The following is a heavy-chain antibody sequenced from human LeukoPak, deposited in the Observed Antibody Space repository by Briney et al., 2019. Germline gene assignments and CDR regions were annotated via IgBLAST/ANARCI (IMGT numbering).Heavy chain of an antibody. D-gene: IGHD3-3*01. V-gene: IGHV4-39*01. CDR3: ARTYYDFWSGYYPPRAVGRGYWFDP. J-gene: IGHJ5*02. CDR2: IYYSGST. Sequence: SETLSLTCTVSGGSISSSSYYWGWLRQPPGKGLEWIGSIYYSGSTYYNPSLKSRVTISVDTSKNQFSLKLSSVTAADTAVYYCARTYYDFWSGYYPPRAVGRGYWFDPWGQGTLVTVSS. CDR1: GGSISSSSYY.